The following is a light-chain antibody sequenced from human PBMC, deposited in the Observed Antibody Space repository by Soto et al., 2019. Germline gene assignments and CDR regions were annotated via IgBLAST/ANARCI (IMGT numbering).Light chain of an antibody. J-gene: IGKJ4*01. V-gene: IGKV3-20*01. CDR2: AAS. Sequence: IVLTQSPGTLSLSPGERATLSCRASQSVGRNYLAWYQQKPGQAPRLLIHAASSRATGIPDTFSGSGSGTYFTLTIGSLEPEDFAMYYCQQYAEYPHSFGGGTKVEIK. CDR3: QQYAEYPHS. CDR1: QSVGRNY.